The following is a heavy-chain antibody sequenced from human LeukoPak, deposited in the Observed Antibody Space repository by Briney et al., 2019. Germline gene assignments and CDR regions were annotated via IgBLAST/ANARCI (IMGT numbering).Heavy chain of an antibody. V-gene: IGHV5-51*01. CDR1: GYSFTSYW. CDR2: IYPGDSDT. CDR3: ARHAHGTPQGDIVVVPAASWFDP. J-gene: IGHJ5*02. D-gene: IGHD2-2*01. Sequence: GESLKISCKGSGYSFTSYWIGWVRQMAGKGLEWMGIIYPGDSDTRYSPSFQGQVTISADKSISTAYLQWSSLKASDTAMYYCARHAHGTPQGDIVVVPAASWFDPWGQGTLVTVSS.